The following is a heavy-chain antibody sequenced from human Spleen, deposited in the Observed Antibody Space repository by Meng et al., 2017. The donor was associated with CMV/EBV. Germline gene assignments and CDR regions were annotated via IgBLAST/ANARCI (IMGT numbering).Heavy chain of an antibody. CDR1: GFIFSDYS. CDR2: ISGSSSSI. V-gene: IGHV3-21*01. CDR3: ARDFRRCTDTTCYAVLDV. J-gene: IGHJ6*02. D-gene: IGHD2-2*01. Sequence: GGSLRLSCAASGFIFSDYSMTWVRQAPGKGLEWVSFISGSSSSIYYADSVKGRFTISRDNAKKSLYLHMYSLRAEDTAVYHCARDFRRCTDTTCYAVLDVWGQGTTVTVSS.